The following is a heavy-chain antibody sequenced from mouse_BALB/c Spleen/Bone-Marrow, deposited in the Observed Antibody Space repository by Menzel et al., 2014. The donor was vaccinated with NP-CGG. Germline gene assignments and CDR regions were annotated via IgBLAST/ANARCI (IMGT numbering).Heavy chain of an antibody. V-gene: IGHV1S41*01. CDR3: ARYDYAMDY. Sequence: DPVKTVPSVKLSCKPSGYTFTNFWINWIKQRPGQGLEWIGRIAPGSGTTYYNEMFKGKATLTVDKSSSTAYIQLSSLSAEDAAVYFCARYDYAMDYWGQGTSVTVSS. CDR1: GYTFTNFW. CDR2: IAPGSGTT. D-gene: IGHD2-3*01. J-gene: IGHJ4*01.